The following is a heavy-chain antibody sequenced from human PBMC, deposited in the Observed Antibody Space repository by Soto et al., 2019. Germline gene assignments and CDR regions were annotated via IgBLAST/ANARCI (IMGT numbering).Heavy chain of an antibody. V-gene: IGHV4-34*01. J-gene: IGHJ6*02. D-gene: IGHD3-10*02. Sequence: PSETLSLTCAVYGGSFSGYYWSWIRQPPGKGLEWIGEINHSGSTNYNPSLKSRVTISVDTSKNQFSLKLSSVTAADTAVYYCARDRSRGIFGYFGLGVWGQGTTVTVSS. CDR3: ARDRSRGIFGYFGLGV. CDR2: INHSGST. CDR1: GGSFSGYY.